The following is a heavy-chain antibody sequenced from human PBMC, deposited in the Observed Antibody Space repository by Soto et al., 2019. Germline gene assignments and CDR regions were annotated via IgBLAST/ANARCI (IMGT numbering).Heavy chain of an antibody. D-gene: IGHD6-19*01. CDR3: AKDFGAWSDS. CDR1: GFAFSTYG. CDR2: ISYDGIDK. Sequence: QVHLVESGGGVAQPGRSLTISCVGSGFAFSTYGMHWVRQAPAKGLEWVALISYDGIDKYYADSVKGRFSISRDNSKQTLSLQMDSLRPEDTAVYYCAKDFGAWSDSWGQGTLVNVSS. V-gene: IGHV3-30*18. J-gene: IGHJ5*02.